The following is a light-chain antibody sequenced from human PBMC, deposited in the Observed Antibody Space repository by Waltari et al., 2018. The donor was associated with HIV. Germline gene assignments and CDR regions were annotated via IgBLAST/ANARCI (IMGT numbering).Light chain of an antibody. CDR2: DVT. CDR3: VSYSEKDTVLL. V-gene: IGLV2-8*01. J-gene: IGLJ2*01. Sequence: QSALTQPPSASGSPGQSVAIPCTGSSNDIGTYNFVSWYQHHPGKAPKLLIYDVTRRPPGIPDRFSGTKSGYTASLTGSDLQVEDEADYDGVSYSEKDTVLLFGGGTKLAV. CDR1: SNDIGTYNF.